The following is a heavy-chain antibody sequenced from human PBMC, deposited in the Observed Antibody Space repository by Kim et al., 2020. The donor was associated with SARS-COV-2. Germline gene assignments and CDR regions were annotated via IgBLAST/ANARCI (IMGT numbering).Heavy chain of an antibody. J-gene: IGHJ4*02. CDR2: IDYSGST. CDR1: GGSISSGDYY. V-gene: IGHV4-30-4*01. D-gene: IGHD6-6*01. CDR3: ARDRVSTFDY. Sequence: SETLSLTCTVSGGSISSGDYYWSWIRQPPGKGLEWIGYIDYSGSTYYNPSLKSRVTISVDTSKNQFSLKLSSVTAADTAVYYCARDRVSTFDYWGQGTLVTVSS.